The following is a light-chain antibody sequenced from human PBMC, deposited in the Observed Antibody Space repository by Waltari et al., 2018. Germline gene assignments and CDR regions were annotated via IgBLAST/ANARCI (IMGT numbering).Light chain of an antibody. CDR1: SSDVGGYNY. CDR3: CAYAGSLVV. CDR2: DVS. Sequence: QSALTQPRSVSGSPGQSVTISCTGTSSDVGGYNYVSWYQQHPGKAPKLMIYDVSKRPPGVPYRFSGSKACNTASLTITVLQAEEEADYCCCAYAGSLVVFGGGTKLTVL. V-gene: IGLV2-11*01. J-gene: IGLJ2*01.